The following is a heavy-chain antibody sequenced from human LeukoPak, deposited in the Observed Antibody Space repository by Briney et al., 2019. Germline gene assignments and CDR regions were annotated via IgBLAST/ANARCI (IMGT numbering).Heavy chain of an antibody. CDR3: ARRIAAAGTGAFDI. J-gene: IGHJ3*02. D-gene: IGHD6-13*01. CDR1: GGSISSYY. Sequence: SETLSLTCTVSGGSISSYYWSWIRQPPGKGLEWIGYIYYSGSTNYNPFLKSRVTISVDTSKNQFSLKLSSVTAADTAVYYCARRIAAAGTGAFDIWGQGTMVTVSS. CDR2: IYYSGST. V-gene: IGHV4-59*01.